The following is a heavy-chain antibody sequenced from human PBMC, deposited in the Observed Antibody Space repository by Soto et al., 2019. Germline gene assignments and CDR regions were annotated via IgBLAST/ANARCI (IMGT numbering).Heavy chain of an antibody. J-gene: IGHJ4*02. CDR1: GTTISSYY. D-gene: IGHD2-8*01. V-gene: IGHV4-59*01. CDR3: GRYNSYAIDY. Sequence: PAETLCLSCTASGTTISSYYRSWIRQPPGKGLEWIANINYGGSTKYNPSLASGVSPLFDTTTKQSSLKKTNMIAAESATYFYGRYNSYAIDYWGQGTLVTVSS. CDR2: INYGGST.